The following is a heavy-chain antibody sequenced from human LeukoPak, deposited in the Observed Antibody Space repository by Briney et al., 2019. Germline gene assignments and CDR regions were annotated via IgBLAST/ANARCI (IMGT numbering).Heavy chain of an antibody. CDR1: GYTFTSYY. CDR3: ARGPLRRTYDRDNWFDP. CDR2: INPSGDNT. D-gene: IGHD3-3*01. Sequence: ASVKVSCKASGYTFTSYYMYWVRQAPGQGLEWMGIINPSGDNTNYAQKFQGRVTMTRDMSTTTVYMELSSLRSEDTAVYYCARGPLRRTYDRDNWFDPWGQGTLVTVSS. V-gene: IGHV1-46*01. J-gene: IGHJ5*02.